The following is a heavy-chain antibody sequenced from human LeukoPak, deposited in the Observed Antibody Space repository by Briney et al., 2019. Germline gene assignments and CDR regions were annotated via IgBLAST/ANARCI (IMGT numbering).Heavy chain of an antibody. Sequence: SVKVSCKASGGTFSSYAISWVRQAPGQGLEWMGGIIPIFGTANYAQKFQGRVTITTDESTSTAHMELSSLRSEDTAVYYCARSGSYYYYYYMDVWGKGTTVTVSS. CDR1: GGTFSSYA. D-gene: IGHD3-10*01. CDR2: IIPIFGTA. J-gene: IGHJ6*03. CDR3: ARSGSYYYYYYMDV. V-gene: IGHV1-69*05.